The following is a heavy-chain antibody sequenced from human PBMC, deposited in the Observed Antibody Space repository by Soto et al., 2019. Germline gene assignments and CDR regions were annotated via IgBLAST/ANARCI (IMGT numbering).Heavy chain of an antibody. Sequence: QVQLVQSGAEVKKPGSSVKVSCKASGGTFSSYTISWVRQAPGQGLEWMGRIIPILGIANYAQKFQGRVTITADKSTSTAYMELSSLRSEDTAVHYCVGRVYSGYDGAVDYWGQGTLVTVSS. CDR1: GGTFSSYT. V-gene: IGHV1-69*02. D-gene: IGHD5-12*01. CDR2: IIPILGIA. J-gene: IGHJ4*02. CDR3: VGRVYSGYDGAVDY.